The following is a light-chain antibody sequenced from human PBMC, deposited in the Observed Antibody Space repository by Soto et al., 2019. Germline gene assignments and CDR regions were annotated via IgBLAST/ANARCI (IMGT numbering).Light chain of an antibody. Sequence: EIVLTQSPGTLSLSPGERATLSCRVSQSVSSSYLAWYQQKPGQAPRLLIYGASSRATGIPDRFSGSGSGTDFTLTISRLEPEDFAVYYCQQYGSSPPITFGQGTRLEN. CDR2: GAS. J-gene: IGKJ5*01. CDR3: QQYGSSPPIT. CDR1: QSVSSSY. V-gene: IGKV3-20*01.